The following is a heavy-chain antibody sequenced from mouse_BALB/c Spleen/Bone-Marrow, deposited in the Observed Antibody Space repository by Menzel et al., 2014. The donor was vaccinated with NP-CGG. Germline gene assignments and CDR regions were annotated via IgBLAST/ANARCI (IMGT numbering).Heavy chain of an antibody. Sequence: EVKLQESGPGLVKPSQSLSLTCTVTGYSITSDYAWNWIRQFPGNKLEWMGYISYSGSTSYNPSLKSRISITRDTSKNRFFLQLNSVTTEDTATYYCARSYYYGSSPFAYWGQGTLVTVSA. J-gene: IGHJ3*01. CDR3: ARSYYYGSSPFAY. V-gene: IGHV3-2*02. CDR2: ISYSGST. CDR1: GYSITSDYA. D-gene: IGHD1-1*01.